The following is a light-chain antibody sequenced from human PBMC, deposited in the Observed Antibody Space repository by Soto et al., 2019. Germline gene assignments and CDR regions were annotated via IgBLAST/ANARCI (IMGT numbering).Light chain of an antibody. CDR3: HQYRSSPQT. CDR1: QSVSSTY. V-gene: IGKV3-20*01. CDR2: GAS. Sequence: EIVLTQSPGTLSLSPGERATLSCRASQSVSSTYLAWYQQKPGQAPRLLVYGASSRATGIPDRFSGSGSGTDFTLTISRLEPEDFAVYYCHQYRSSPQTFGQGNKVEIK. J-gene: IGKJ1*01.